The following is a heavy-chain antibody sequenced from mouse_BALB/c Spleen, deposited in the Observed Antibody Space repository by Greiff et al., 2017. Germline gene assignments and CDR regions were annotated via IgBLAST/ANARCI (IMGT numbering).Heavy chain of an antibody. CDR1: GYTFSSYW. CDR2: ILPGSGST. Sequence: QVQLQQSGAELVRPGTSVKISCKATGYTFSSYWIEWVKQRPGHGLEWIGEILPGSGSTNYNEKFKGKATFTADTSSNTAYMQLSSLTSEDSAVYYCARSYYRYGWFAYWGQGTLVTVSA. D-gene: IGHD2-14*01. J-gene: IGHJ3*01. V-gene: IGHV1-9*01. CDR3: ARSYYRYGWFAY.